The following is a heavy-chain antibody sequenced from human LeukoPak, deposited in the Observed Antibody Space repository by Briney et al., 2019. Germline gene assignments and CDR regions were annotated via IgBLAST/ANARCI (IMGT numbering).Heavy chain of an antibody. CDR3: ARDRYYYDGSGYDAFDI. D-gene: IGHD3-22*01. J-gene: IGHJ3*02. V-gene: IGHV4-59*01. CDR2: IYYSGST. Sequence: PSETLSLTCTVSGGSISSYYWSWIRQPPGKGLEWIGYIYYSGSTNYNPSLKSRVTISVDTSKNQFSLKLSSVTAADTAVYYCARDRYYYDGSGYDAFDIWGQGTMVTVSS. CDR1: GGSISSYY.